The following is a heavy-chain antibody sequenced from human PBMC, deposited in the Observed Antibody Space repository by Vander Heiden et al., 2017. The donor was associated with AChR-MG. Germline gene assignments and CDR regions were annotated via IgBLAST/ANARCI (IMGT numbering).Heavy chain of an antibody. CDR3: ATDSIAAAGMEYYFDY. J-gene: IGHJ4*02. V-gene: IGHV1-24*01. CDR2: FDPEDGET. Sequence: QVQLVQPGAEVKQPGASVKFPCKVSGYTLTELSMHWVRQAPGKGLEWMGVFDPEDGETIYAQKFQGRVTMTEDTSTDTAYMELSSLRSEDTAVYYCATDSIAAAGMEYYFDYWGQGTLVTVSS. D-gene: IGHD6-13*01. CDR1: GYTLTELS.